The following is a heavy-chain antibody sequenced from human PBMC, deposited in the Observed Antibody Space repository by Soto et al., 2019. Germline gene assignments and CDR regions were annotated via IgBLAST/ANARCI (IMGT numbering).Heavy chain of an antibody. Sequence: GGSLRLSCAASGFTFSSYAMSWVRQAPGKGLEWVSAISGSGGSTYYADSVKGRFTISRDNSKNTLYLQMNSLRAEDTAVYYCAKDTSSIVVVPAAMEGYYFDYWGQGTLVTVLL. CDR1: GFTFSSYA. D-gene: IGHD2-2*01. CDR2: ISGSGGST. V-gene: IGHV3-23*01. J-gene: IGHJ4*02. CDR3: AKDTSSIVVVPAAMEGYYFDY.